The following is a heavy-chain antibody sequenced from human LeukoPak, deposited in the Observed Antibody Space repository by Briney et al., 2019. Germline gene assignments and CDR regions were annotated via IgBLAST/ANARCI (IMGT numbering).Heavy chain of an antibody. V-gene: IGHV3-23*01. J-gene: IGHJ2*01. CDR1: GFTFSSYA. Sequence: GGSLRLSCAASGFTFSSYAMSWVRQAPGKGLEWVSAISGSGGSTYYADSVKGRFTISRDNSKNTLYLQMNSLRAEDTAVYYCAKDSVNYDILTGYQNWCFDLWGRGTLVTVSS. D-gene: IGHD3-9*01. CDR2: ISGSGGST. CDR3: AKDSVNYDILTGYQNWCFDL.